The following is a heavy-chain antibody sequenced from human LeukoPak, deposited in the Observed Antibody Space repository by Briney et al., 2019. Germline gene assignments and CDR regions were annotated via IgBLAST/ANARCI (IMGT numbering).Heavy chain of an antibody. CDR3: LGGHYGDY. CDR1: GFTFSNFW. CDR2: IKGDGSEK. V-gene: IGHV3-7*01. Sequence: PGGSLRLSCAASGFTFSNFWMNWVRQAPGKGLEWVANIKGDGSEKYYVDSVKGRFTISRDNAKNSLFLQMNSLRVDDTAVYYCLGGHYGDYSSQGTLVTVSS. J-gene: IGHJ4*02. D-gene: IGHD4-17*01.